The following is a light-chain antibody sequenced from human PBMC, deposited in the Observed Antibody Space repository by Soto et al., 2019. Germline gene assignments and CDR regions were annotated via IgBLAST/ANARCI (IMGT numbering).Light chain of an antibody. CDR1: SSDVCGHNY. J-gene: IGLJ1*01. CDR2: EVS. Sequence: QSALTQPASVSGSPGQSITISCTGTSSDVCGHNYVSWYQLHPGKAPKLMIYEVSNRPSGVSNRFSGSKSGNTASLTISGLLAEDEADYYCTSYTSTSTYVFGSGTKVTVI. V-gene: IGLV2-14*01. CDR3: TSYTSTSTYV.